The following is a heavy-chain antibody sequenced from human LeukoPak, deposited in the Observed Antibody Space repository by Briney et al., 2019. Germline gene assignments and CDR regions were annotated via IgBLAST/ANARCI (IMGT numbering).Heavy chain of an antibody. CDR3: PTWGYGGGSFDN. CDR1: GLTFSNAW. V-gene: IGHV3-15*01. Sequence: PGGSLRLSCAASGLTFSNAWMSWVRQAPGKGLEWIGRIKSKTDGGTTDYAAPVKGRFTISRDDSENTLFLQMNSLKIEDTAVYYCPTWGYGGGSFDNWVQGTLVTGSS. CDR2: IKSKTDGGTT. D-gene: IGHD4-23*01. J-gene: IGHJ4*02.